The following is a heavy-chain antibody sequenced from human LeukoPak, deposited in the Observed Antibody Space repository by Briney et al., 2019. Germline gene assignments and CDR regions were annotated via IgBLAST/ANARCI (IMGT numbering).Heavy chain of an antibody. Sequence: GGSLRLSCAASGFTFSSYWMSWVRQAPGKGLEWVANIKQDGSEKYYVDSVKGRFTISRDNAKNSLYLQMNSLRAEDTAVYYCARDLLIAVAGTDWFDPWGQGTLVTVS. J-gene: IGHJ5*02. CDR2: IKQDGSEK. D-gene: IGHD6-19*01. V-gene: IGHV3-7*05. CDR3: ARDLLIAVAGTDWFDP. CDR1: GFTFSSYW.